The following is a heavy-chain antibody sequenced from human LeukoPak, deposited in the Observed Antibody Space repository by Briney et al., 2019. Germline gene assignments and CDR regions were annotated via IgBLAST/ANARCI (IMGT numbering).Heavy chain of an antibody. V-gene: IGHV4-34*01. D-gene: IGHD6-19*01. CDR3: ARGYSSGWYIGY. CDR2: INHSGST. CDR1: GGSFSGYY. Sequence: PSEILSLTCAVYGGSFSGYYWSWIRQPPGKGLEWIGEINHSGSTNYNPSLKSRVTISVDTSKNQFSLKLSSVTAADTAVYYCARGYSSGWYIGYWGQGTLVTVSS. J-gene: IGHJ4*02.